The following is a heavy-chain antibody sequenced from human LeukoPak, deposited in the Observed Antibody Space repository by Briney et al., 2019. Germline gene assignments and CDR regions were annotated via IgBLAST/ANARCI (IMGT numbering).Heavy chain of an antibody. V-gene: IGHV1-2*02. Sequence: ASVKVSCKASGYTFTGYYMHWVRQAPGQGLEWMAWIDPNSGGTNYAQKFQGRVTMTRDTSIGTAYMGLRRLRSDDTAMYYCARDVGSGGAFAFDIWGQGTMVTVSS. CDR3: ARDVGSGGAFAFDI. J-gene: IGHJ3*02. CDR2: IDPNSGGT. CDR1: GYTFTGYY. D-gene: IGHD2-15*01.